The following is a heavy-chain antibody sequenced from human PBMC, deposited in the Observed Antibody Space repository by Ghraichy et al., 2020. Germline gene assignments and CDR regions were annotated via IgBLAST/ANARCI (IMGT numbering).Heavy chain of an antibody. V-gene: IGHV5-10-1*01. CDR2: IDPSDSYT. CDR1: GYSFTSYW. D-gene: IGHD6-13*01. CDR3: VSLRGQLDDFDY. J-gene: IGHJ4*02. Sequence: GESLNISCKGSGYSFTSYWISWVRQMPGKGLEWMGRIDPSDSYTNYSPSFQGHVTISADKSISTAYLQWSSLKASDTAMYYCVSLRGQLDDFDYWGQGTLVTVSS.